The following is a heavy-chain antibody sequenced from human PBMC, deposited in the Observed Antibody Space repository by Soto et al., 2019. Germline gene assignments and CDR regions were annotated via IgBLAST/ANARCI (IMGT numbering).Heavy chain of an antibody. V-gene: IGHV1-18*01. J-gene: IGHJ6*02. CDR1: GYPFTHYG. CDR2: ISPFNGNT. D-gene: IGHD3-10*01. CDR3: ARDQTLDRSYYYGIDV. Sequence: QVQLVQSGAEVKKPGASVKVSCKSSGYPFTHYGITWVRQAPGQGLEWMGWISPFNGNTNYGQTLQGRVTLTTDTYTRTVDMELRSLRSDDTAVYYCARDQTLDRSYYYGIDVWGQGTTVTVSS.